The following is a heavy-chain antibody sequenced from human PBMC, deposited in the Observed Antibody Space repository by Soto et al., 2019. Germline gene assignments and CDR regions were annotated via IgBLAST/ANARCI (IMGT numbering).Heavy chain of an antibody. J-gene: IGHJ5*01. CDR2: INTNTGNP. CDR1: GYTFTSYA. V-gene: IGHV7-4-1*01. CDR3: ARDISMEIWRNWLEL. Sequence: ASVNVSCKASGYTFTSYAMNWVRQAPGQGLEWMGWINTNTGNPTYAQGFTGRFVFSLDTSVSTAYVQICSLKAEDTAVYYCARDISMEIWRNWLELWGKGNMVTVSS. D-gene: IGHD3-3*02.